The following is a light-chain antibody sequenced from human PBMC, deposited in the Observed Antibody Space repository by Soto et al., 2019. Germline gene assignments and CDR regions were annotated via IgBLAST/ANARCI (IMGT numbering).Light chain of an antibody. V-gene: IGLV2-14*01. J-gene: IGLJ1*01. CDR1: RSDIGAYDY. CDR2: EVD. Sequence: QSVLTQPPSLSGSPGQSITISCTGTRSDIGAYDYVSWYQHHPGKAPRLIISEVDHRPSGVSNRFSGSKSGNTAYLTVSGLQAEDEADYFCFSFAATNTHVFGTGTKVTVL. CDR3: FSFAATNTHV.